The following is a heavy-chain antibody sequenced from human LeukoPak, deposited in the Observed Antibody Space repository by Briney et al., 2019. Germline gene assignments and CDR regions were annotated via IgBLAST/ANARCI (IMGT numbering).Heavy chain of an antibody. V-gene: IGHV5-51*01. Sequence: GESLKISCKGSGYSFTSYWIGWVRQMPGKGLEWMGIIYPGDSDTRYSPSFQGQVTISADKSISTAYLQWSSLKASDTAMYYCARRYYYDSSGYYYDFYFDHWGQGTLVSVSS. CDR2: IYPGDSDT. CDR1: GYSFTSYW. D-gene: IGHD3-22*01. J-gene: IGHJ4*02. CDR3: ARRYYYDSSGYYYDFYFDH.